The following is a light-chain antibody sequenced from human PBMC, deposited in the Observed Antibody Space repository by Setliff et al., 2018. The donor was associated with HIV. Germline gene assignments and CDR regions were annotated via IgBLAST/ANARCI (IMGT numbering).Light chain of an antibody. V-gene: IGLV2-11*01. CDR1: SSDVGGYAH. J-gene: IGLJ2*01. CDR2: DVS. Sequence: QSVLTQPRSVSGSPGQSVTVSCTGRSSDVGGYAHVSWYQQYPGKAPKLIIYDVSKRPSGVPVRFSGSKSGNTASLTISGLQAEDGADYYCCSYAGSSTVVFGGGTKVTVL. CDR3: CSYAGSSTVV.